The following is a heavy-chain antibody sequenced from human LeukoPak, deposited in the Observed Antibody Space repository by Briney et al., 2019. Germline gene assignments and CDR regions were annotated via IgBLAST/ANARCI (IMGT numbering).Heavy chain of an antibody. Sequence: PSETLSLTCTVSGGSISSSSYYWGWIRQPPGKGLEWIGSIYYSGSTYYNPSLKSRVTISVDTSKNKFSLKLSSVTAADTAVYYCARRHLGFCSGGSCRDFDYWGQGTLVTVSS. J-gene: IGHJ4*02. D-gene: IGHD2-15*01. V-gene: IGHV4-39*01. CDR2: IYYSGST. CDR3: ARRHLGFCSGGSCRDFDY. CDR1: GGSISSSSYY.